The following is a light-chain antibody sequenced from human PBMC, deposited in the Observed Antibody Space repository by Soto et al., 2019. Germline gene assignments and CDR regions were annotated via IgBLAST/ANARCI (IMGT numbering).Light chain of an antibody. CDR3: QLYGISPH. CDR2: ASS. V-gene: IGKV3-20*01. J-gene: IGKJ5*01. Sequence: EIVLTQSPGKLSMSPGERATLSCKNSTTRGSHSLAWYQHKPGQAPRLLIYASSNRATGIPDRFSGSASGTGFALTINSLEPEDFAVYYCQLYGISPHFGQGARLEIK. CDR1: TTRGSHS.